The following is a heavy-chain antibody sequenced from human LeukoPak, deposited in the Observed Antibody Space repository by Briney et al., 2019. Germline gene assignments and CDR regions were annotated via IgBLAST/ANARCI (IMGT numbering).Heavy chain of an antibody. D-gene: IGHD3-16*02. J-gene: IGHJ3*02. CDR2: IYYSGST. Sequence: SETLSLTCTVSGGSISSGDYYWSWIRQPPGKGLEWMGYIYYSGSTYYNPSLKSRVTISVDTSKNQFSLKLSSVTAADTAVYYCARAKYRNAFDIWGQGTMVTVSS. V-gene: IGHV4-30-4*08. CDR1: GGSISSGDYY. CDR3: ARAKYRNAFDI.